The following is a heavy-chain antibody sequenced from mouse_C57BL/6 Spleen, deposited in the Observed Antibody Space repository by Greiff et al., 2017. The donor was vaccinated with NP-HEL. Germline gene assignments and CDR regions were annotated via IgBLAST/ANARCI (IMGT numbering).Heavy chain of an antibody. CDR2: IYPGDGDT. D-gene: IGHD1-1*01. J-gene: IGHJ2*01. CDR1: GYAFSSSW. V-gene: IGHV1-82*01. CDR3: ARGLTTVVATDY. Sequence: GTELVKPGASVKISCKASGYAFSSSWMNWVKQRPGKGLEWIGRIYPGDGDTNYNGKFKGKATLTADKSSSTAYMQLSSLTSEDSAVYFCARGLTTVVATDYWGQGTTLTVSS.